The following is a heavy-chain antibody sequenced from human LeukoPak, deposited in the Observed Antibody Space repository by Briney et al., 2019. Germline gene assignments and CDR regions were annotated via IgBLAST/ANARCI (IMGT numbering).Heavy chain of an antibody. CDR2: ISSSTNTI. CDR3: ARGGYGANDDAFDI. J-gene: IGHJ3*02. Sequence: GGSLRLSCAASGFTFSSYSMNWVRQAPGKGLECVLYISSSTNTIYYADSVKGRFTISRDNAKNSLFLQINSLRDEDTAVYYCARGGYGANDDAFDIWGQGTMVTVSS. V-gene: IGHV3-48*02. CDR1: GFTFSSYS. D-gene: IGHD4-23*01.